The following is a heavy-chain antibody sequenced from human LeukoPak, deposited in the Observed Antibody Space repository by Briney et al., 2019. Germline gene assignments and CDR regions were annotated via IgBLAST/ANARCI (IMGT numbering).Heavy chain of an antibody. CDR2: IYTNSSYI. Sequence: GGSLRLSCAASGFTFNTYRMNWVRQAPRTGLEWVSSIYTNSSYIYYSDSVRGRFTISRDNAKNSLYLQMNSRRAEDTAVYYCASGAFGEFNYWGQGTLVTVS. D-gene: IGHD3-10*01. CDR1: GFTFNTYR. CDR3: ASGAFGEFNY. J-gene: IGHJ4*02. V-gene: IGHV3-21*01.